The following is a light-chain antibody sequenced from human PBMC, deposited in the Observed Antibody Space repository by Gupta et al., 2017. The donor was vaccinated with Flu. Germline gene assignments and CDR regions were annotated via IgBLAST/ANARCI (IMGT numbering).Light chain of an antibody. CDR1: SSDVGGYNY. V-gene: IGLV2-14*01. CDR2: EVS. CDR3: SSYTSSSTRSLV. Sequence: QSALTQPASVSGSPGQSITISCTGTSSDVGGYNYVSWYQQHPGKAPNLMIYEVSNRPSGVSNRFSGSKSGNTASLTISGLQAEDEADYYCSSYTSSSTRSLVFGGGTKLTVL. J-gene: IGLJ3*02.